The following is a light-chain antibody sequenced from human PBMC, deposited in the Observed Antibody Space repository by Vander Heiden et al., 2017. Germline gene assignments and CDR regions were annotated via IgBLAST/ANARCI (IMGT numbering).Light chain of an antibody. J-gene: IGKJ4*01. CDR2: LGS. CDR3: MQALQTPLT. Sequence: DMGMTQSPLSLPVTPAEPPSIPCRSSQSLLHSNGYNYLDWYLQKPGPSPQLLIYLGSNRASGVPDRFSGSGSGTDFTLKISRVEAEDVGVYYCMQALQTPLTFGGGTKVEIK. CDR1: QSLLHSNGYNY. V-gene: IGKV2-28*01.